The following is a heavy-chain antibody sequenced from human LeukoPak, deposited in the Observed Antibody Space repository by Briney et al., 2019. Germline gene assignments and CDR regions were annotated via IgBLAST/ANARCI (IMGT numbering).Heavy chain of an antibody. J-gene: IGHJ4*02. D-gene: IGHD3-10*01. V-gene: IGHV1-8*01. CDR1: GYTFTSYD. Sequence: GASVKVSCKASGYTFTSYDINWVRQATGQGLEWMGWMNPNSGNTGYAQKFQGRVTMTRNTSISTAYMELSSLRSDDTAVYYCARSLGTYYYGSGSYLGTYYFDYWGQGTLVTVSS. CDR3: ARSLGTYYYGSGSYLGTYYFDY. CDR2: MNPNSGNT.